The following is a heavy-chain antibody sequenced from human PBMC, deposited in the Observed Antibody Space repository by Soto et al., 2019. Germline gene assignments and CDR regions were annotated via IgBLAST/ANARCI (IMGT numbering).Heavy chain of an antibody. CDR1: GGTFSTYA. J-gene: IGHJ6*02. Sequence: QVQLVQSGAEVKKPGSSVKVSCKASGGTFSTYAISWVRQAPGQGLEWVGGIIPIFGTANYAQKFQGRVTITADESTSTAYMELSSLRSEDTAVYYCARAAYRYGTAYLSYYYGMDVWGQGTTVTVSS. CDR2: IIPIFGTA. D-gene: IGHD5-18*01. V-gene: IGHV1-69*01. CDR3: ARAAYRYGTAYLSYYYGMDV.